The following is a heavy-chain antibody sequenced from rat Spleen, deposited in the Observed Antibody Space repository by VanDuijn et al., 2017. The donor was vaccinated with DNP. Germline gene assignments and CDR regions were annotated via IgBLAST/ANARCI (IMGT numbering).Heavy chain of an antibody. D-gene: IGHD4-2*01. CDR3: ARLRLEWELRAMDA. V-gene: IGHV3-1*01. CDR2: ISYGGTT. CDR1: GYSITSNH. Sequence: EVQLQESGPGLVKPSQSLSLTCSVTGYSITSNHWGWIRKFPGNRMEWIGHISYGGTTSYNPSPKSRISITRDTSKNQFFLQLNSVSTEDTATYYCARLRLEWELRAMDAWGQGTSVTVSS. J-gene: IGHJ4*01.